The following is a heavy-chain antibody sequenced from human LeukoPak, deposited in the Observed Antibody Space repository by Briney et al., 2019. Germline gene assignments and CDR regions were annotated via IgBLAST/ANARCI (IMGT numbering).Heavy chain of an antibody. J-gene: IGHJ4*02. CDR2: MNPNSGNT. Sequence: ASVKVSCKASGYTFTGYDINWVRQATGQGLEWMGWMNPNSGNTGYAQKFQGRVTITRNTSISTAYMELSSLRSEDTAVYYCAREVYYDNSGYYNWGQGTLVTVSS. V-gene: IGHV1-8*03. CDR1: GYTFTGYD. D-gene: IGHD3-22*01. CDR3: AREVYYDNSGYYN.